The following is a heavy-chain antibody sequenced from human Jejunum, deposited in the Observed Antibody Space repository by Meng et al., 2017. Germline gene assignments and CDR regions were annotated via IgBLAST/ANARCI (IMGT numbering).Heavy chain of an antibody. CDR2: TYYRSKWYN. V-gene: IGHV6-1*01. Sequence: VQLQPSGPGLVKPSQTLSLTCAISGDSVPSNSAAWNWIRQSPSRGLEWLGRTYYRSKWYNQYAVHVRSRITINPDTSKNQFSLHLDSVTPEDTAVYYCASWRYDHWGQGTLVTVSS. CDR3: ASWRYDH. D-gene: IGHD1-1*01. J-gene: IGHJ4*02. CDR1: GDSVPSNSAA.